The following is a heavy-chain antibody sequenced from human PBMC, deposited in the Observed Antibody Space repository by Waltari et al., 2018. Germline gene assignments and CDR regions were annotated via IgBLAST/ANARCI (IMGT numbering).Heavy chain of an antibody. V-gene: IGHV3-74*01. CDR3: GTLEDVAS. CDR1: GFTFTAYW. J-gene: IGHJ4*02. Sequence: EVQVVESGGGLVQAGESLTLSCRVSGFTFTAYWLHWVRQVPGKGLEWVSGVKPDGTTKNYADSVRGRGTISRDNAKNTVHLQLNRRRVEDTAVYYCGTLEDVASWGRGALVTVSS. D-gene: IGHD3-16*01. CDR2: VKPDGTTK.